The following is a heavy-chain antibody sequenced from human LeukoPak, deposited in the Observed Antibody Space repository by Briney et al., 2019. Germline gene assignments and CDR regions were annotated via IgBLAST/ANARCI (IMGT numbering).Heavy chain of an antibody. CDR3: ARDRQNLNYDY. V-gene: IGHV1-69*04. D-gene: IGHD1-7*01. CDR1: GGTFSSYA. Sequence: ASVKVSCKASGGTFSSYAISWVRQAPGQGLEWMGRIIPILGIGNYAQKFQGRVTITADKSTSTAYMELSSLRSEDTAVYYCARDRQNLNYDYWGQGTLVTVS. J-gene: IGHJ4*02. CDR2: IIPILGIG.